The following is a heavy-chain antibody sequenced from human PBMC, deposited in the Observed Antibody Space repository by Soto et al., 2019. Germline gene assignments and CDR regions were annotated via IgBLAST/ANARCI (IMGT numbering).Heavy chain of an antibody. J-gene: IGHJ5*02. V-gene: IGHV3-74*01. CDR2: INGDGTST. D-gene: IGHD2-2*01. Sequence: EVQLVESGGGLVQTGGSLRLSCAASGFPFSSYWMHWVRQAPGEGLVWVARINGDGTSTNYADSVKGRFTISRDNGQNTVYLQMNSLRAEDTAVYSCARGLYHKYGQDPWGQGTLVTVSS. CDR1: GFPFSSYW. CDR3: ARGLYHKYGQDP.